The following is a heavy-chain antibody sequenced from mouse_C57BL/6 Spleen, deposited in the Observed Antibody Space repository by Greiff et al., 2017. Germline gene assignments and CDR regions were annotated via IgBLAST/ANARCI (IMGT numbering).Heavy chain of an antibody. Sequence: VVKPGASVKMSCKASGYTFTDYNMHWVKQSHGKSLEWIGYINPNNGGTSYNQKFKGKATLTVNKSSSTAYMELRSLTSEDSAVYYCAREGNYDPFAYWGQGTLVTVSA. CDR1: GYTFTDYN. J-gene: IGHJ3*01. V-gene: IGHV1-22*01. D-gene: IGHD2-3*01. CDR2: INPNNGGT. CDR3: AREGNYDPFAY.